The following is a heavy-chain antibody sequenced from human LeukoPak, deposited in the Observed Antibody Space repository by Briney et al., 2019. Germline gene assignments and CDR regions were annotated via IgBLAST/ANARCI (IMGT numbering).Heavy chain of an antibody. V-gene: IGHV1-3*03. CDR1: GYTFTSYT. J-gene: IGHJ3*01. CDR2: ISVGRGDS. CDR3: ARERGIRDAFDF. D-gene: IGHD1-14*01. Sequence: ASVNVSCKASGYTFTSYTIHWVRQAPGQSLEWMGWISVGRGDSKCSQEFQGRVTLTRDTYATTAYLDVSSLRPEDMAVYYCARERGIRDAFDFWGQGTMVTVSS.